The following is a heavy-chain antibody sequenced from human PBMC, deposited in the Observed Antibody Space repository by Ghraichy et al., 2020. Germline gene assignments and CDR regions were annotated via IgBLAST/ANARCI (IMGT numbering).Heavy chain of an antibody. J-gene: IGHJ4*02. V-gene: IGHV3-74*01. CDR2: INSDGSST. CDR3: SRPYLYSSSWYTLRH. CDR1: GFTFSSYW. Sequence: GGSLRLSCAASGFTFSSYWMYWVRQAPGKGLVWVSRINSDGSSTSYADSVKGRLTISRDNAKNTLYLQMNSLRAEDTAMYYCSRPYLYSSSWYTLRHWGQGTLVTVAS. D-gene: IGHD6-13*01.